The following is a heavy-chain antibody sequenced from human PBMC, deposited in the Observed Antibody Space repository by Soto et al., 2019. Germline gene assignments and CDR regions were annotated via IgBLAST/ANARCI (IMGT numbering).Heavy chain of an antibody. D-gene: IGHD1-26*01. CDR1: GFTFSSYW. CDR2: IKQDGSEK. CDR3: ARGEGLGPREQNYYYGMDV. V-gene: IGHV3-7*05. J-gene: IGHJ6*02. Sequence: GGSLRLSCAASGFTFSSYWMSWVRQAPGKGLEWVANIKQDGSEKYYVDSVNGRFTISRDNAKNSLYLQMNSLRAEDTAVYYCARGEGLGPREQNYYYGMDVWGQGTTVTVSS.